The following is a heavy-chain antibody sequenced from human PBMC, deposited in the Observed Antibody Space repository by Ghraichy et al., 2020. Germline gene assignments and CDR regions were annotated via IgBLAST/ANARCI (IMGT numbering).Heavy chain of an antibody. D-gene: IGHD6-13*01. CDR3: ARGYSRSDY. V-gene: IGHV3-7*03. CDR2: IKQDGSEK. CDR1: GFTFSSYW. Sequence: GESLNISCAASGFTFSSYWMSWVRQAPGKGLEWVANIKQDGSEKYFVDSVKGRFTISRDNAKNSLYLQMNRLIAEDTAVYYCARGYSRSDYWGQGTLVTVSS. J-gene: IGHJ4*02.